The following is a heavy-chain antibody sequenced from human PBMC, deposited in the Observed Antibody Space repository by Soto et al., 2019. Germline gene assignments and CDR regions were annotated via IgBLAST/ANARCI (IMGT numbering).Heavy chain of an antibody. D-gene: IGHD3-16*01. V-gene: IGHV3-9*01. Sequence: EVLLVESGGGLVQPGRSLRLSCAASGFTFDQYTMHWVRQAPGKGLEWVSSITWHSGTIGYADSVKGRFTISRDNAKNSVYLQMNSLRGEDTALYYCAKEMITFGDFNYYYMDVWGKGTTVTVSS. J-gene: IGHJ6*03. CDR1: GFTFDQYT. CDR3: AKEMITFGDFNYYYMDV. CDR2: ITWHSGTI.